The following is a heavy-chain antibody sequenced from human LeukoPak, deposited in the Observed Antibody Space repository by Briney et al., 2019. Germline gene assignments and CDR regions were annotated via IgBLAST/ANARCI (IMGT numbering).Heavy chain of an antibody. Sequence: ASVTVSFKGSGYTFTIYGISWVRQAPGQGHEWMGWISAYNGNTNYSQKLQGRVTMTRNTSISTAYMDLSSLRSEDTAVYYCARGRGGSGSYYMDVWGKGTTVTISS. CDR1: GYTFTIYG. CDR2: ISAYNGNT. J-gene: IGHJ6*03. D-gene: IGHD3-10*01. V-gene: IGHV1-18*01. CDR3: ARGRGGSGSYYMDV.